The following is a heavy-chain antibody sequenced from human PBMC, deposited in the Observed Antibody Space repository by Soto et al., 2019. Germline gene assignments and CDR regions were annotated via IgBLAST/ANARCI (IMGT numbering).Heavy chain of an antibody. CDR3: GRVARWLTKHYYGMDV. D-gene: IGHD6-19*01. V-gene: IGHV4-4*07. J-gene: IGHJ6*02. Sequence: SESLSLTCTVSGGSISSYYWSWIRQPAGKGLEWIGRIYTSGSTNYNPSLKSRVTMSVDTSKNQFSLKLSSVTAADTAVYYRGRVARWLTKHYYGMDVWPQEAKATV. CDR1: GGSISSYY. CDR2: IYTSGST.